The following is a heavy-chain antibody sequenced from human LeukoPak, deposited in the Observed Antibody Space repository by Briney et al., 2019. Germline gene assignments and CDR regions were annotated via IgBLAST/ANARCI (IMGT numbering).Heavy chain of an antibody. J-gene: IGHJ3*01. D-gene: IGHD2-2*01. Sequence: GGSLRLSCAASGFTFSSYSMNWVRQAPGKGLEWLSYISATSNTIYHADSVKGRFTISRYNAKNSLFLQMDSLRGEDTAFYYCARDCTSNSCYHDAFDVWAQGTFVTVSS. CDR2: ISATSNTI. CDR1: GFTFSSYS. V-gene: IGHV3-48*01. CDR3: ARDCTSNSCYHDAFDV.